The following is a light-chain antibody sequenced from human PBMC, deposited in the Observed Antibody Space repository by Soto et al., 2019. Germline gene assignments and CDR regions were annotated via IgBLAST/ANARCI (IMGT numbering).Light chain of an antibody. Sequence: EIVLTQSPGTLSLSPGEGATLSCRASQSGSGDYLAWYQSKPGQAPRLLIHGASNRATGIPDRFSGSGSGTDFTLTIGRLEHADCAVYYCHQYLIPPWTFGQGTKVEIK. J-gene: IGKJ1*01. CDR1: QSGSGDY. CDR2: GAS. V-gene: IGKV3-20*01. CDR3: HQYLIPPWT.